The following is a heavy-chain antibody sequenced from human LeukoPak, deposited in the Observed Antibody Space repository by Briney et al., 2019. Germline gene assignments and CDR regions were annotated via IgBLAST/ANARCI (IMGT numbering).Heavy chain of an antibody. Sequence: ASVKVSCETSGGTFSSSAITWVRQAPGQGLEWMGRIIPVLNITTYAQKFQGRVTITADTSTSTVYMELSSLRSEETAVYYCAKDQGLTAPPPYGLDVWGQGTSVIVTS. CDR2: IIPVLNIT. J-gene: IGHJ6*02. CDR3: AKDQGLTAPPPYGLDV. CDR1: GGTFSSSA. D-gene: IGHD5-18*01. V-gene: IGHV1-69*04.